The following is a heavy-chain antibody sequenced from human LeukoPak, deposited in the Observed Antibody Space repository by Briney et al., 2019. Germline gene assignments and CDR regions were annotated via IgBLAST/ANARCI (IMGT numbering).Heavy chain of an antibody. CDR1: GGSISSSSYY. Sequence: SETLSLTCTVSGGSISSSSYYWSWIRQPPGKGLEWIGYIYYSGSTNYNPSLKSRVTISVDTSKNQFSLKLSSVTAADTAVYYCARWTGHVFDYWGQGTLVTVSS. V-gene: IGHV4-61*01. CDR3: ARWTGHVFDY. CDR2: IYYSGST. D-gene: IGHD3/OR15-3a*01. J-gene: IGHJ4*02.